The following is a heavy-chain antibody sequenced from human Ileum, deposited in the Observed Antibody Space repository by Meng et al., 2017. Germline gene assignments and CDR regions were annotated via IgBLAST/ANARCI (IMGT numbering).Heavy chain of an antibody. D-gene: IGHD6-19*01. V-gene: IGHV1-18*01. CDR1: GYPFTSSG. CDR2: ISPYNGNT. CDR3: ARGDSSNRGFDY. J-gene: IGHJ4*02. Sequence: VLRGQSVAEVKKPGASVKVSCKASGYPFTSSGLSWVRQAPGQGLEWMGWISPYNGNTNYAQKVQGRLTVTTDTSTSTAYMELRSLRSADTAVYYCARGDSSNRGFDYWGQGTLVTVSS.